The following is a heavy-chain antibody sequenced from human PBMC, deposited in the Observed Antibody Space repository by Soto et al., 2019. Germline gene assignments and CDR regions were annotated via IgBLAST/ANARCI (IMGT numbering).Heavy chain of an antibody. CDR3: AKTPPRYFAWFGAFDT. CDR1: GFNVSKNY. D-gene: IGHD3-9*01. CDR2: VYSGCGT. J-gene: IGHJ3*02. Sequence: GGSLRLSCAASGFNVSKNYMNWVRQAPGKGLEWVAVVYSGCGTYYADSVKGRFTISRDNSKKTVSLQMNSLRAEDTAVYYCAKTPPRYFAWFGAFDTWGQGTMVTVSS. V-gene: IGHV3-66*01.